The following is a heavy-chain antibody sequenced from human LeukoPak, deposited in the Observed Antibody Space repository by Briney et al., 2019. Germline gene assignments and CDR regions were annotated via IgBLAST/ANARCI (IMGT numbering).Heavy chain of an antibody. D-gene: IGHD3-9*01. V-gene: IGHV3-48*03. Sequence: PGGSLRLSCAASGFTFSSYEMNWVRQAPGKGLEWVSYISSSGSTIYYADSVKGRFTISRDNAKNSLYLQMNSLRAEDTAVYYCARDRDFDWLSNLDAFDIWGQGTMVTVSS. CDR2: ISSSGSTI. CDR3: ARDRDFDWLSNLDAFDI. CDR1: GFTFSSYE. J-gene: IGHJ3*02.